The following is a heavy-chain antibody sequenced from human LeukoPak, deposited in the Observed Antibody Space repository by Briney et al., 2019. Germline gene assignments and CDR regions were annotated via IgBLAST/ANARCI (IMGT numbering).Heavy chain of an antibody. J-gene: IGHJ4*02. Sequence: GGSLRLSCAASGFTFSDYSMNWVRQAPGKGLEWISYIGIDSGNTNYADSVKGRFTISGDKAQNSLYLQMNSLRVEDTAVYYCARDYKYAFDNWGQGTLVTVSS. D-gene: IGHD5-24*01. CDR1: GFTFSDYS. CDR3: ARDYKYAFDN. V-gene: IGHV3-48*01. CDR2: IGIDSGNT.